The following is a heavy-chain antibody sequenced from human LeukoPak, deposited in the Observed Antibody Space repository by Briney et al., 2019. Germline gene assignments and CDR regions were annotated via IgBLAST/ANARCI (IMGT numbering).Heavy chain of an antibody. CDR3: ARVSPDSSSWYGTYYFDY. D-gene: IGHD6-13*01. CDR1: GFTLSDSY. Sequence: GGSLRLSCAASGFTLSDSYMSWIRQAPGKGLEWVSYISTGSIYKKYADSVQGRFTISRDNAKNSLYLQMNSLRVDDTAVYYCARVSPDSSSWYGTYYFDYWGQGTLVTVSS. J-gene: IGHJ4*02. CDR2: ISTGSIYK. V-gene: IGHV3-11*06.